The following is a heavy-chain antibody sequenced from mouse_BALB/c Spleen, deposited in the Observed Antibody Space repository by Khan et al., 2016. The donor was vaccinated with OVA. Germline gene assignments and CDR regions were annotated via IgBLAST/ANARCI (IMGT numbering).Heavy chain of an antibody. CDR3: ARSGGNFHWYFDV. CDR2: MSSGSSTI. J-gene: IGHJ1*01. V-gene: IGHV5-17*02. D-gene: IGHD2-1*01. Sequence: EVHLVESGGGLVQPGGSRKLSCAASGFTFSSFGMHWVRQAPKQGLEWVAYMSSGSSTIYYVDTVKGRFTISRDNPKNTLFLQMTSLRSEDTAMYYCARSGGNFHWYFDVWGAVTSVTVSS. CDR1: GFTFSSFG.